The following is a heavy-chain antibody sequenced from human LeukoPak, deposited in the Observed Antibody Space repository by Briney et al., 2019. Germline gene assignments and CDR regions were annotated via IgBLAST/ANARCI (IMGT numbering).Heavy chain of an antibody. V-gene: IGHV3-48*02. J-gene: IGHJ4*02. CDR3: ARRTGTPGGDFDY. CDR2: IGSSGTPI. Sequence: GGSLRLSCAASGFTFSRFPMNWVRQAPGKGLEWISYIGSSGTPIYYADSVKGRFTISRDNAKNSLYLHVNRLSDEDTALYYCARRTGTPGGDFDYWGQGTLVTVSS. CDR1: GFTFSRFP. D-gene: IGHD1-1*01.